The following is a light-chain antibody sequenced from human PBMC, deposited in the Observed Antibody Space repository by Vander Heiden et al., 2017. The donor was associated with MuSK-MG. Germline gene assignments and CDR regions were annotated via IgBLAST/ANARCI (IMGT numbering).Light chain of an antibody. CDR1: QDISNS. CDR2: DAS. Sequence: DIQMTQSPSSLSASLGDRVTITCQASQDISNSLNWYQQKPGKAPKLLIYDASNTETPVTSRFSGSGSGTDFTFSISSLQPEAIANYYCQDEDNLRYTFGHGTKVDIK. V-gene: IGKV1-33*01. CDR3: QDEDNLRYT. J-gene: IGKJ3*01.